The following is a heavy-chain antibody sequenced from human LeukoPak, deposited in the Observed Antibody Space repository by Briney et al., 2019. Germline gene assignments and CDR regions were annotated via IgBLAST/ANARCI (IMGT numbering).Heavy chain of an antibody. D-gene: IGHD3-10*01. CDR2: IRDSGVST. CDR1: GFTFSSYA. V-gene: IGHV3-23*01. CDR3: AKGAYGSGTYSFDY. Sequence: GGSLRLSCAASGFTFSSYAMSWVRQAPGKGLEWVSLIRDSGVSTYYTDSVKGRFTISRDNSKNTLYLQMNSLRAEDTAIYYCAKGAYGSGTYSFDYWGQGTLVTVSS. J-gene: IGHJ4*02.